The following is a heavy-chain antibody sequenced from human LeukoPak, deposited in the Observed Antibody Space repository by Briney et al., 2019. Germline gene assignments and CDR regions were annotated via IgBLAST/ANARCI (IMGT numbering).Heavy chain of an antibody. D-gene: IGHD6-6*01. CDR3: ARSLRGAAHHFDY. Sequence: SETLSLTCTVSGGSISGSSYYWGWIRQPPGKGLVWIGSIYFTGNAYYNPSLKSRVTISVDTSKNQFSLILRSVTAADTAVYYCARSLRGAAHHFDYWGQGTLVTVSS. V-gene: IGHV4-39*01. CDR1: GGSISGSSYY. CDR2: IYFTGNA. J-gene: IGHJ4*02.